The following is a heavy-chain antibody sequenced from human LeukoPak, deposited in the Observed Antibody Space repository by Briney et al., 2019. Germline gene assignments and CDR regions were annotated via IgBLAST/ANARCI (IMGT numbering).Heavy chain of an antibody. D-gene: IGHD4/OR15-4a*01. J-gene: IGHJ6*03. V-gene: IGHV4-59*02. CDR3: ARDHLPAGAPGYYMDV. Sequence: SETLSLTCTVSGGSVSSHFWSWIRQPPGKGLEWIGYIYNSGITDYNPSLKSRVSMSVDTSKNQFSLMLRSVTAADTAVYYCARDHLPAGAPGYYMDVWGKGTTVTVSS. CDR2: IYNSGIT. CDR1: GGSVSSHF.